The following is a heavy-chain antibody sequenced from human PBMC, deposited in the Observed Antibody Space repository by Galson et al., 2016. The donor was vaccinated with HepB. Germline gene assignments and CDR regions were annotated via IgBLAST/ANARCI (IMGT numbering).Heavy chain of an antibody. J-gene: IGHJ4*02. CDR1: GGTFSSNA. V-gene: IGHV1-69*13. CDR2: IIPIFGTP. D-gene: IGHD3-3*01. CDR3: ARDGSGYYQDYRFGY. Sequence: SVKVSCKASGGTFSSNAITWVRQAPGQGLEFMGGIIPIFGTPNYAQKFQGRVTITADESTSTAYMELRSLRSEDTAVYYCARDGSGYYQDYRFGYWGQGTLVTISS.